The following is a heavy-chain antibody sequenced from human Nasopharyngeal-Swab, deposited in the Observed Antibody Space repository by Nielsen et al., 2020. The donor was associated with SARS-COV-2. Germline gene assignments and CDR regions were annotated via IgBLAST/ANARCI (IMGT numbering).Heavy chain of an antibody. Sequence: GGSLRLSCAASGFTFSSYEMNWVRQAPGKGLEWVSYISSSGSTIYYADSAKGRFTISRDNAKNSLYLQMNSLRAEDTAVYYCARMTATIFGVVTVSYYGMDVWGQGTTVTVSS. J-gene: IGHJ6*02. CDR2: ISSSGSTI. CDR1: GFTFSSYE. D-gene: IGHD3-3*01. V-gene: IGHV3-48*03. CDR3: ARMTATIFGVVTVSYYGMDV.